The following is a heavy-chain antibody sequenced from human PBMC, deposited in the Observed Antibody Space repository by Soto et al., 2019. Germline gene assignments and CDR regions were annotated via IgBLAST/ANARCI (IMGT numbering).Heavy chain of an antibody. CDR2: IRIKANSYAT. D-gene: IGHD2-15*01. V-gene: IGHV3-73*01. J-gene: IGHJ3*02. CDR3: TSPSTKVAALDS. Sequence: PGGSLRLSCAASGFPFSGSAMHLVRQSSGKGLEWVGRIRIKANSYATAYAASVKGRFTISRDDSKNTAYLQMNSLKTEDTAVYYCTSPSTKVAALDSWGQGTXVTVSS. CDR1: GFPFSGSA.